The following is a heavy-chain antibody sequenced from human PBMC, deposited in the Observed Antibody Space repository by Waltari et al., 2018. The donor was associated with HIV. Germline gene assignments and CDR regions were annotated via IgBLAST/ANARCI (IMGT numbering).Heavy chain of an antibody. CDR2: INENGSDDYK. J-gene: IGHJ3*02. Sequence: EVLLVVSGGGCVQRGGSLIVSCGASGIMFSNSWTSCGRKSPGKGLEWVALINENGSDDYKYYADSVRGRFTISRDNTKNLLYLEMNSLTAEDTAVYYCARADYGDSYDAFDIWGQGTTVTVSA. CDR3: ARADYGDSYDAFDI. D-gene: IGHD4-17*01. CDR1: GIMFSNSW. V-gene: IGHV3-7*01.